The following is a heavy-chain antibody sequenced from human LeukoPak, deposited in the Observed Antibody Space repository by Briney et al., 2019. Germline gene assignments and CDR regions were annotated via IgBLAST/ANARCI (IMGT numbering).Heavy chain of an antibody. V-gene: IGHV4-39*01. Sequence: TSETLFLTCTVSGGSISSSSYYWGWIRQPPGKGLEWIGSIYYSGSTYYNPSLKSRVTISVDTSKNQFSLKLSSVTAADTAVYYCARHTRSSWYYDFWSGYYWFDPWGQGTLVTVSS. CDR3: ARHTRSSWYYDFWSGYYWFDP. CDR2: IYYSGST. D-gene: IGHD3-3*01. CDR1: GGSISSSSYY. J-gene: IGHJ5*02.